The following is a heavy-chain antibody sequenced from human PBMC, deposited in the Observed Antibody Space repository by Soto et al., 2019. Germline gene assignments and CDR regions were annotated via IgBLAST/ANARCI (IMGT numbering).Heavy chain of an antibody. CDR1: GFTFDDYA. CDR3: SKAMGIFETAMIVN. CDR2: ISWNGGNI. D-gene: IGHD5-18*01. Sequence: DVQLVESGGGLVQPGRSLRLSCAASGFTFDDYAMHWVRQVPGKGLEWVSGISWNGGNIAYADSVKGRFTISRDNAKNSLYLQMTSLRGEDTALYYCSKAMGIFETAMIVNWGQGTLVTVSS. J-gene: IGHJ4*02. V-gene: IGHV3-9*01.